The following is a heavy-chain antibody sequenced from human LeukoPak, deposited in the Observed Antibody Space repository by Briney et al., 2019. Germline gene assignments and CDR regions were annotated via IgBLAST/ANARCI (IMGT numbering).Heavy chain of an antibody. V-gene: IGHV3-23*01. J-gene: IGHJ5*02. CDR1: GFTFSSYA. CDR2: ISGSGGST. D-gene: IGHD3-3*01. Sequence: PGGSLRLSCAASGFTFSSYAMSWVRQAPGKGLEWVSAISGSGGSTYYADSVKGRFTISRDNSKSSLYLQMNSLRTEDTALYYCARAAYYDFWAWGQGTLVTVSS. CDR3: ARAAYYDFWA.